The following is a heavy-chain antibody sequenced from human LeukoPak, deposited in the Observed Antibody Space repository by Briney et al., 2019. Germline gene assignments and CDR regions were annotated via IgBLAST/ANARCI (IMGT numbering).Heavy chain of an antibody. CDR3: ARVLGYYDSSGYYYVGYFDY. Sequence: GGSLRLSCAASGFTFSDHYMDWVRQAPGKGLEWVGRTRNKANSYTTEYAASVKGRFTISGDDSKNSLCLQMNSLKTEDTAVYYCARVLGYYDSSGYYYVGYFDYWGQGTLVTVSS. CDR2: TRNKANSYTT. V-gene: IGHV3-72*01. D-gene: IGHD3-22*01. J-gene: IGHJ4*02. CDR1: GFTFSDHY.